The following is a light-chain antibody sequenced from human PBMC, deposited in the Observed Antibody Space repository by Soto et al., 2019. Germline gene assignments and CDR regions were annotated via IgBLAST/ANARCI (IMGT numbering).Light chain of an antibody. CDR1: SGHSSYI. CDR2: VEGSGTY. J-gene: IGLJ3*02. Sequence: QPVLTQASSASASLGSSVKLTCTLSSGHSSYIIAWHQQQPGKAPRHLMKVEGSGTYNKGSGVPDRFSGSSSGADRYLTISNLQFEDEADYYCETWDSNTRVFGGGTKVTVL. CDR3: ETWDSNTRV. V-gene: IGLV4-60*02.